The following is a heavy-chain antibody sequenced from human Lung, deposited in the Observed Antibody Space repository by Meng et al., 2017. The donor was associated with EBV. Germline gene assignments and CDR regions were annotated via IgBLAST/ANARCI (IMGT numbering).Heavy chain of an antibody. J-gene: IGHJ4*02. D-gene: IGHD1-26*01. V-gene: IGHV1-18*01. CDR2: INAYNGDT. Sequence: QVQLVQSGAEVNKPGASVKVSCKASGYTFTNYGITWVRSAPGQGLEWMGCINAYNGDTNYAQTLQGRVTMTTDTSTSTAYMELRSLRSDDTAVYYCARVEVGITSGDYWGQGTLVTVSS. CDR3: ARVEVGITSGDY. CDR1: GYTFTNYG.